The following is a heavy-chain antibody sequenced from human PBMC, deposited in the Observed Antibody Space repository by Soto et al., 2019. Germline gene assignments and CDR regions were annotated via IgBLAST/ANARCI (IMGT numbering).Heavy chain of an antibody. CDR3: ARDSSGRGWFDP. D-gene: IGHD6-19*01. V-gene: IGHV1-69*13. CDR2: IIPIFGTA. Sequence: SVKVSGKASGGTVSSYAISWVRQAPGQGLEWMGGIIPIFGTANYAQKFQGRVTITADESTSTAYMELSSLRSEDTAVYYCARDSSGRGWFDPWGQGTLVTVSS. CDR1: GGTVSSYA. J-gene: IGHJ5*02.